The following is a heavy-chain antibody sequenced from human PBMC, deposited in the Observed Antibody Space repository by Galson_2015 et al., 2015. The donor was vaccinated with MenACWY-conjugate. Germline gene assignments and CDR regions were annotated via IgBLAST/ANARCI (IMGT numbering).Heavy chain of an antibody. J-gene: IGHJ4*02. Sequence: VKVSCKAPRDTFNNNAMTWVRQAPGQGIEWLGRIIPFVGQTDYAQNLQGRVTITADKSTTTVYMNLSSLKFEDVAVYYCARIDCSGGSCYFDSWGQGTLVTVSS. CDR2: IIPFVGQT. CDR1: RDTFNNNA. V-gene: IGHV1-69*04. D-gene: IGHD2-15*01. CDR3: ARIDCSGGSCYFDS.